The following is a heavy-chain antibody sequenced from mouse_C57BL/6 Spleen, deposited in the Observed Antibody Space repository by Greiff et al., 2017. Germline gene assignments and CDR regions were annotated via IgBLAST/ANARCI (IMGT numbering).Heavy chain of an antibody. CDR1: GFTFSDYG. V-gene: IGHV5-17*01. J-gene: IGHJ4*01. CDR2: ISSGSSTI. CDR3: ARRVTTRDYAMDY. D-gene: IGHD2-2*01. Sequence: EVMLVESGGGLVKPGGSLKLSCAASGFTFSDYGMHWVRQAPEKGLEWVAYISSGSSTIYYADTVKGRFTISRDNAKNTLFLQMTSLRSEDTAMYYCARRVTTRDYAMDYWGQGTSVTVSS.